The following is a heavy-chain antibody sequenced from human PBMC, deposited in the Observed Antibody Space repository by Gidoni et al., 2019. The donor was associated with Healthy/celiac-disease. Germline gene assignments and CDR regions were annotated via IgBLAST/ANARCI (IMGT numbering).Heavy chain of an antibody. CDR2: INPYSGGT. CDR1: GYTFTGYY. Sequence: QVQLVQSGAEGKKPGAAVKVSCKASGYTFTGYYMPWVRQAPGQGLEWMGWINPYSGGTNYAQKFQGWVTMTRDTSISTAYMELRRLRSDDTAVYYCARGARIVVVPAAQTDYYFDYWGQGTLVTVSS. D-gene: IGHD2-2*01. J-gene: IGHJ4*02. CDR3: ARGARIVVVPAAQTDYYFDY. V-gene: IGHV1-2*04.